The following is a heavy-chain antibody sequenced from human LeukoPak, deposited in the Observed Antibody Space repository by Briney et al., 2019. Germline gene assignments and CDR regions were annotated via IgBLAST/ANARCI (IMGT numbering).Heavy chain of an antibody. Sequence: SETLSLTCTVSGGSFSRYYWSWIRQPPGKGLEWLGNIHYSGSTNYNPSLKSRVTISIDSSKNQFSLRLSSVTAVDTAVYYCARVSGATITTYYGMDVWGQGTTVTVS. CDR3: ARVSGATITTYYGMDV. V-gene: IGHV4-59*01. D-gene: IGHD5-12*01. J-gene: IGHJ6*02. CDR1: GGSFSRYY. CDR2: IHYSGST.